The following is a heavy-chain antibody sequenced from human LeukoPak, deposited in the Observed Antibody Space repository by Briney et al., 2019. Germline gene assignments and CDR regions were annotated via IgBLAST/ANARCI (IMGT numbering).Heavy chain of an antibody. CDR2: INHSGST. CDR3: ARERDGLFDY. CDR1: GGSFSGYY. V-gene: IGHV4-34*01. J-gene: IGHJ4*02. Sequence: PSETLSLTCAVYGGSFSGYYWSWIRQPPGKGLEWIGEINHSGSTNYNPSLKSRVTISVDTSKNQFSLKLSSVTAADTAVYYCARERDGLFDYWGQGTLVTVSS. D-gene: IGHD5-24*01.